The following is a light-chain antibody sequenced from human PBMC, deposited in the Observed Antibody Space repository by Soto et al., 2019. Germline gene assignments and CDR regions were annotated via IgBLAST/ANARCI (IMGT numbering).Light chain of an antibody. J-gene: IGKJ5*01. CDR2: DAS. CDR1: QDITNH. CDR3: QQYDNLLLIT. V-gene: IGKV1-33*01. Sequence: DIQMTQSPSSLSASVGDRVTITCQATQDITNHLNWYQQKPGKAPKLLIYDASNLETGVPSRFSGSGSGTDFTFTISSLQPEDIATYYCQQYDNLLLITFGQGIRLEIK.